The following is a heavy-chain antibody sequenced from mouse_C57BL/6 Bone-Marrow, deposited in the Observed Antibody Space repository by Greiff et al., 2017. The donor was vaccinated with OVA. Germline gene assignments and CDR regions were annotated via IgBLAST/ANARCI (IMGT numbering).Heavy chain of an antibody. CDR2: ICTGGST. J-gene: IGHJ4*01. Sequence: VQLQESGPGLVQPSQCLSITCTASGFSLTSYGVHWVRQSPGKGLEWLGVICTGGSTDYNAAFMSRLSTPTDNTNTQAFFKMNSLQADDTAIYYCAKTRDYDGSSFLDDWGKGTSVTVSS. V-gene: IGHV2-5*01. CDR1: GFSLTSYG. CDR3: AKTRDYDGSSFLDD. D-gene: IGHD1-1*01.